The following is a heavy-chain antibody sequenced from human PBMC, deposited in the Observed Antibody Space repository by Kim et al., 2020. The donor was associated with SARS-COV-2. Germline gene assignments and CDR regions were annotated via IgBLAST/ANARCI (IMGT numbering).Heavy chain of an antibody. D-gene: IGHD6-19*01. CDR3: AKGEALDSSGWYDGVDY. J-gene: IGHJ4*02. Sequence: ADTVKVRSTICRDNAKNSLYLQRNSLGAEDTALYYCAKGEALDSSGWYDGVDYWGQGTLVTVSS. V-gene: IGHV3-9*01.